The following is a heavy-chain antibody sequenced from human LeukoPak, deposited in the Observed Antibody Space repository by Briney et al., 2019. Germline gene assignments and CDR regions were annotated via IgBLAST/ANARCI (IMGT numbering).Heavy chain of an antibody. J-gene: IGHJ4*02. D-gene: IGHD3-3*01. V-gene: IGHV3-73*01. Sequence: PGGSLRLSCAASGFTFSGSAMHWVRQASGKGLEWVGRIRSKANSYATAYAASVKGRFTISRDDSKNTAYLRMNSLKTEDTAVYYCTRRRYDFWSGADFDYWGQGTLVTVSS. CDR1: GFTFSGSA. CDR3: TRRRYDFWSGADFDY. CDR2: IRSKANSYAT.